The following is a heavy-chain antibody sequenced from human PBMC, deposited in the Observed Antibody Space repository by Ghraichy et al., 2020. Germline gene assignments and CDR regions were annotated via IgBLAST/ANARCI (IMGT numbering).Heavy chain of an antibody. CDR2: ISGGGGST. Sequence: GGSLRLSCAASGFTFSSYAMSWVRQAPGKGLEWVSLISGGGGSTYYADSVKGRFTISRDNSKNTLYLQMNSLRADDTAVYYCAKDGVGSSGWYNLDYWGQGTLGHLSS. J-gene: IGHJ4*02. D-gene: IGHD6-13*01. CDR1: GFTFSSYA. V-gene: IGHV3-23*01. CDR3: AKDGVGSSGWYNLDY.